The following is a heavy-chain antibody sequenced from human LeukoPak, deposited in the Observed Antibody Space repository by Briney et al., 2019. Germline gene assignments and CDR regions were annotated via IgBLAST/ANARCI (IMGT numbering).Heavy chain of an antibody. CDR2: IYYSGST. D-gene: IGHD1-7*01. J-gene: IGHJ4*02. Sequence: SETLSLTCTVSGGSISSYYWSWIRQPPGKGLEWIGNIYYSGSTNYNPSLKSRVTISVDTSKNQFSLKLRSVTAADTAVYYCARLYGNYQNYFDYWGQGTLVTVSS. CDR3: ARLYGNYQNYFDY. CDR1: GGSISSYY. V-gene: IGHV4-59*12.